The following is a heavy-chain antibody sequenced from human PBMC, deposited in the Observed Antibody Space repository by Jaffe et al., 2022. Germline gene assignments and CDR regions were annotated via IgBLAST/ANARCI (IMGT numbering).Heavy chain of an antibody. CDR3: AKALRITIFGVVTVLDP. J-gene: IGHJ5*02. Sequence: EVQLLESGGGLVQPGGSLRLSCAASGFTFSSYAMSWVRQAPGKGLEWVSAISGSGGSTYYADSVKGRFTISRDNSKNTLYLQMNSLRAEDTAVYYCAKALRITIFGVVTVLDPWGQGTLVTVSS. D-gene: IGHD3-3*01. V-gene: IGHV3-23*01. CDR1: GFTFSSYA. CDR2: ISGSGGST.